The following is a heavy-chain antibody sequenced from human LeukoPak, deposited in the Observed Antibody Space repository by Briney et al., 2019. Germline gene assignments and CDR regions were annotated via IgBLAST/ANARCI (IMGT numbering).Heavy chain of an antibody. D-gene: IGHD5-24*01. V-gene: IGHV2-5*02. J-gene: IGHJ3*02. Sequence: KSGPTLVNPTQTLTLTCTFSGFSLSTTGVGVGWIRQPPGKALEWLAAIYWDDDKYYSPSLRSRLTITKDTSKNQVVLGMTNMDPVDTGTYYCAHLRDGYTLRTLIPFDIWGQGTMVIVSS. CDR2: IYWDDDK. CDR3: AHLRDGYTLRTLIPFDI. CDR1: GFSLSTTGVG.